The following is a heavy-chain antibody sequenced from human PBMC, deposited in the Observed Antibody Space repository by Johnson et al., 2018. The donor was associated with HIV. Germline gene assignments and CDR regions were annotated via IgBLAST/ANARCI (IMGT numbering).Heavy chain of an antibody. CDR1: GFTFSSYA. CDR2: ISYDGSRK. J-gene: IGHJ3*02. D-gene: IGHD2-15*01. Sequence: QVQLVESGGGLVQPGGSLRLSCAASGFTFSSYAMHWVRQAPGKGLEWVAVISYDGSRKYYADSVKGRLTISRDNSKNTLYLQMNSLRAEDTAVYYCARERYGSQAIDAFDIWGQGTMVTVSS. CDR3: ARERYGSQAIDAFDI. V-gene: IGHV3-30-3*01.